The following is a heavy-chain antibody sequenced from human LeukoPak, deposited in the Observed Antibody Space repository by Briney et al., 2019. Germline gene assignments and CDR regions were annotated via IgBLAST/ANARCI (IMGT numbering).Heavy chain of an antibody. CDR2: IDGSGTAT. Sequence: PGGSLRLSCAASGFIFSSYEMNWVRQAPGRGLEWISYIDGSGTATNYADSVKGRFTIFRDNAKRSVYLQMNSLRPEDTAAYFCARSSGRTLDVWGQGTTVIGST. CDR1: GFIFSSYE. CDR3: ARSSGRTLDV. V-gene: IGHV3-48*03. J-gene: IGHJ3*01. D-gene: IGHD3-22*01.